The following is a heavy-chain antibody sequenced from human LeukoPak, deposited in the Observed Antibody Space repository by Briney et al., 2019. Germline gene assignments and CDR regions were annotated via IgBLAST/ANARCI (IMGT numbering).Heavy chain of an antibody. CDR2: IYHSGST. CDR1: GGSISSSNW. Sequence: SGTLSLTCAVSGGSISSSNWWSWVRQPPGKGLEWIGEIYHSGSTNYNPSLKSRVTISVDKSKNQFSLKLSSVTAADTAVYYCAVSSSPYYYYGMDVWGQGTTVTVSS. D-gene: IGHD6-13*01. V-gene: IGHV4-4*02. CDR3: AVSSSPYYYYGMDV. J-gene: IGHJ6*02.